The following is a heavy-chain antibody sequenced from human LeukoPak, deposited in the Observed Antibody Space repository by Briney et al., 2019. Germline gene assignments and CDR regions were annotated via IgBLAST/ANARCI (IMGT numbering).Heavy chain of an antibody. Sequence: GEPLKISCKGSGYSFTYHWIAWVRQMPGEGLEWMGIIYPGNSDTRYSPSFQGQVTISADKSITTAYLQWSSLKASDTAMYYCARQDPAGQYYFDYWGQGTLVTVSS. CDR1: GYSFTYHW. J-gene: IGHJ4*02. V-gene: IGHV5-51*01. CDR3: ARQDPAGQYYFDY. CDR2: IYPGNSDT.